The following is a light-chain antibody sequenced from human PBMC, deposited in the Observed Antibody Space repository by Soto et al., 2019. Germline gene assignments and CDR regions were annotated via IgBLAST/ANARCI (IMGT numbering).Light chain of an antibody. J-gene: IGKJ1*01. Sequence: EIVLTQSPGTLSLSPGERAPLSCRASQSVSSHLAWYQQKPGQAPRLLIYDASNRATGIPARFSGSGSGTDFTLTISSLEPEDFAVYYCQQRSNWWTFGQGTKVDIK. CDR3: QQRSNWWT. V-gene: IGKV3-11*01. CDR2: DAS. CDR1: QSVSSH.